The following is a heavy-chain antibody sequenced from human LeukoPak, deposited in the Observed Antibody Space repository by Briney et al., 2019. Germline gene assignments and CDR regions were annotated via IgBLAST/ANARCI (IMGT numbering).Heavy chain of an antibody. V-gene: IGHV4-59*01. D-gene: IGHD3-10*01. CDR3: VRGPYGSSISNWFDP. J-gene: IGHJ5*02. CDR2: IYYNGDT. Sequence: SETLSLTCSVSGDSITGYSWSWIRQTPGKGLEWIGYIYYNGDTHYNPSLNSRLSMSVDTPKKQFSLNLRSVTAADTAVYYCVRGPYGSSISNWFDPWGQGLLVTVSS. CDR1: GDSITGYS.